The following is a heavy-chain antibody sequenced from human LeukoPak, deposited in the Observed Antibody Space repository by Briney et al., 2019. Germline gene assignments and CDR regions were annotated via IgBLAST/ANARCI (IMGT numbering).Heavy chain of an antibody. J-gene: IGHJ4*02. D-gene: IGHD2-2*01. CDR2: MNPNSGNT. CDR1: GYTFTSYD. V-gene: IGHV1-8*01. CDR3: ARADQLRDYFDY. Sequence: ASVTVSCKASGYTFTSYDINWVRQATGQGLEWMGWMNPNSGNTGYAQKFQGRVTMTRNTSISTAYMELSSLRSEDTAVYYCARADQLRDYFDYWGQGTLVTVSS.